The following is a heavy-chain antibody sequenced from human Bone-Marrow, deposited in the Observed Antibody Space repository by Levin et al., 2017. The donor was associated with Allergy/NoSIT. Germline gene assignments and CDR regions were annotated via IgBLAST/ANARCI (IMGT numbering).Heavy chain of an antibody. CDR3: AKGLTYYYDSDGYYYGD. CDR1: GFALSNYA. J-gene: IGHJ4*02. CDR2: LSGSDGSGSA. D-gene: IGHD3-22*01. Sequence: GGSLRLSCAASGFALSNYAMNWVRQAPGKGLEWVSGLSGSDGSGSAYYAGSVRGRFTISRDKAKNTLYLEMNRLTAEDTAVYFCAKGLTYYYDSDGYYYGDWGQGSPVTVSS. V-gene: IGHV3-23*01.